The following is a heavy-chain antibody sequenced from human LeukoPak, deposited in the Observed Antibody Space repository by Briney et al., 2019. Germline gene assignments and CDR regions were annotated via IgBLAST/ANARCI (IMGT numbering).Heavy chain of an antibody. V-gene: IGHV3-74*01. CDR3: AKTGFSMSYDFWSGRQIYFDS. CDR1: GFTFSNYW. D-gene: IGHD3-3*01. Sequence: PGGSLRLSCAASGFTFSNYWMHWVRQAPGKGLVWVSRINSDGSNTNYADSVKGRFTISRDNSKNTLFLQMNSLRAEDAAFYYCAKTGFSMSYDFWSGRQIYFDSWGRGTLVTVSS. J-gene: IGHJ4*02. CDR2: INSDGSNT.